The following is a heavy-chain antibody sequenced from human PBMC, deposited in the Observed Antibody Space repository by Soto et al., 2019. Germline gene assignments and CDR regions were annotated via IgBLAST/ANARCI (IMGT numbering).Heavy chain of an antibody. CDR3: ATSSGWYYFDY. Sequence: QVQLVESGGGVVQPGRSLRLSCAASGFTFSSYGMHWVRQAPGKGLEWVAVISYDGSNKYYADSVKGRFTISRDNSKNTLYLQMNSLRAEDTAVYYCATSSGWYYFDYWGQGTLVTVSS. J-gene: IGHJ4*02. V-gene: IGHV3-30*03. D-gene: IGHD6-19*01. CDR2: ISYDGSNK. CDR1: GFTFSSYG.